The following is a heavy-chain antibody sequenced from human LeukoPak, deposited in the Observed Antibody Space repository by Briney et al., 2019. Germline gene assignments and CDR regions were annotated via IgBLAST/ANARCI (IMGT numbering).Heavy chain of an antibody. CDR3: ARDLRVADSSGYAPDAFDI. CDR2: ISSSSSTI. J-gene: IGHJ3*02. D-gene: IGHD3-22*01. CDR1: GFTFSSYA. V-gene: IGHV3-48*02. Sequence: GGSLRLSCAASGFTFSSYAMSWVRQAPGKGLEWVSYISSSSSTIYYADSVKGRFTISRDNAKNSLYLQMNSLRDEDTAVYYCARDLRVADSSGYAPDAFDIWGQGTMVTVSS.